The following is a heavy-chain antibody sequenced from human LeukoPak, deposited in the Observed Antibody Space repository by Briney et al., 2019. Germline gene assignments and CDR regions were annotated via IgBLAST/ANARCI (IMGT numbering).Heavy chain of an antibody. D-gene: IGHD5-18*01. V-gene: IGHV4-39*01. J-gene: IGHJ5*02. CDR3: VQAQDTYGYWGDRVS. CDR2: IYYSGST. Sequence: SETLSLTCTVSGGSISSGGYYWSWIRQPPGKGLEWIGSIYYSGSTYYNPSLKSRVTISVDTSKNQFSLKLSSVTAADTALYYCVQAQDTYGYWGDRVSWGQGTLVTVSS. CDR1: GGSISSGGYY.